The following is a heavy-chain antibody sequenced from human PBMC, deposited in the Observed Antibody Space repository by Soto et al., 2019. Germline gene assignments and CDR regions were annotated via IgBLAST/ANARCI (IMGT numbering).Heavy chain of an antibody. V-gene: IGHV3-23*01. D-gene: IGHD1-20*01. J-gene: IGHJ4*02. CDR1: GFNVGAFA. CDR2: ISVSDAFI. Sequence: PGGSLRLSCAASGFNVGAFAVNWVRQAPGKGLEWVSGISVSDAFIYYADSVRDRSSISRDASENILYLQMNSLRVDDTALYYCTRETVAGITGLDYWGPGTLVTVSS. CDR3: TRETVAGITGLDY.